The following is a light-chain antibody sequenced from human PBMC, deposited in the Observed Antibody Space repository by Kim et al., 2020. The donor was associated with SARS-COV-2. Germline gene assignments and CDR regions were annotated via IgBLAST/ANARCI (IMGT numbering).Light chain of an antibody. CDR3: SSYTGSTPYV. CDR1: SNDVGGYNY. Sequence: GQSITISCTGTSNDVGGYNYVSWYQQHPGKAPKLMIYDVLNRPSGVSNRFSGSKSGNTASLTISGLQAEDEADYYCSSYTGSTPYVFGTGTKVTVL. J-gene: IGLJ1*01. CDR2: DVL. V-gene: IGLV2-14*03.